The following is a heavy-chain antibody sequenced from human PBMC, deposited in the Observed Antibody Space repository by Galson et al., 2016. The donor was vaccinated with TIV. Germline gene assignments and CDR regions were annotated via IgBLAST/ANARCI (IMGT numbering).Heavy chain of an antibody. CDR1: GYSFTSYG. D-gene: IGHD1-26*01. Sequence: SVKVSCKASGYSFTSYGISWVRQAPGQGLEWMGWVNPNSGGTNFAQKFQDRVTVTTDTSISTMYMELTRLRPDDTATYFCAKARPIRGKGAFDIWGQGTVITVSP. J-gene: IGHJ3*02. CDR2: VNPNSGGT. CDR3: AKARPIRGKGAFDI. V-gene: IGHV1-2*02.